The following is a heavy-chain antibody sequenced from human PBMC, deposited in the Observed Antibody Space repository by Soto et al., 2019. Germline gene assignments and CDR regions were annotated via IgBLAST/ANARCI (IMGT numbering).Heavy chain of an antibody. Sequence: QVQLQESGPGLVKPSGTLSLTCGVSSGSISSRNWWSWVRQPPGKGLEWIGEISHSGRTNYNPSLESRVTMSVDKSRNQVYLKLNFVTAADTAVYYCATQTYSYNWHHWGQGTLVTVSS. V-gene: IGHV4-4*02. CDR1: SGSISSRNW. D-gene: IGHD1-1*01. J-gene: IGHJ5*02. CDR3: ATQTYSYNWHH. CDR2: ISHSGRT.